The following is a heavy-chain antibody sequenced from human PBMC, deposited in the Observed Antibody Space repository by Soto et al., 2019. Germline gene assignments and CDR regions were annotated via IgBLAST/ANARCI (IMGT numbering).Heavy chain of an antibody. J-gene: IGHJ4*02. V-gene: IGHV3-20*04. CDR1: GFTFDAYG. CDR2: INWNGGST. Sequence: GGSLRLSCSASGFTFDAYGMSWVRQAPGKGLEWVSGINWNGGSTGYSDSVKGRCTISRDNAKKSLYLQMNSPRAEDTALFYCARVPLARIAVAVFFNYWGKGTLVNVSS. CDR3: ARVPLARIAVAVFFNY. D-gene: IGHD6-19*01.